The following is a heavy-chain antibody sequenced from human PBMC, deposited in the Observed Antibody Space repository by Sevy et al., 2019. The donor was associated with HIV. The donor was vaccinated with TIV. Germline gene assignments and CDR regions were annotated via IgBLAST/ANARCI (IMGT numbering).Heavy chain of an antibody. D-gene: IGHD1-26*01. CDR1: GGSLTDYY. Sequence: TLSLTCSVYGGSLTDYYWTWIRQPPGKGLEWIGEVNHRGSTNYNPSLKSRVTISIDTSKNQFSLKLNSMTAADTAVYYCARDFEAGAHFDYWDRGTLVTVSS. CDR3: ARDFEAGAHFDY. CDR2: VNHRGST. V-gene: IGHV4-34*01. J-gene: IGHJ4*02.